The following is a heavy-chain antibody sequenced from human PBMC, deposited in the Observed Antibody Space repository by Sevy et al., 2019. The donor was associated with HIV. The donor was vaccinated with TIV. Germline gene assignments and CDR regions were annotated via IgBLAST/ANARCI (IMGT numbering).Heavy chain of an antibody. Sequence: GGSLRLSCAASGFTFSSYAMSWVRQAPGKGLEWVSAISGSGGSTYYADSVKGRFTISRDNSKNTLYLQMNSLRAEDTAVYYWAKDSSSGWTVYWFDPWGQGTLVTVAS. D-gene: IGHD6-19*01. CDR1: GFTFSSYA. CDR2: ISGSGGST. CDR3: AKDSSSGWTVYWFDP. J-gene: IGHJ5*02. V-gene: IGHV3-23*01.